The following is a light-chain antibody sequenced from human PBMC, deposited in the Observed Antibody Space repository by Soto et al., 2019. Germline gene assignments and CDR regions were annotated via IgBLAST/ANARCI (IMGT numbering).Light chain of an antibody. Sequence: EIVMTQSPGTLSLSPGERATLSCRASQSVSSYLAWYQQKPGQAPRLLISDASDRATGIPDRVSGSGSGTDFTLTISRLVAEDFAVYYGQEYGSSPRTFGQGTKVDIK. CDR2: DAS. CDR3: QEYGSSPRT. CDR1: QSVSSY. J-gene: IGKJ1*01. V-gene: IGKV3-20*01.